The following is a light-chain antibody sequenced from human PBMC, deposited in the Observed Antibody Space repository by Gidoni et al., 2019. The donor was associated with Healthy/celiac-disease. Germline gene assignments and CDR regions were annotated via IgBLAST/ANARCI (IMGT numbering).Light chain of an antibody. CDR3: QQRSNWWT. J-gene: IGKJ1*01. CDR2: DAS. Sequence: EIVLTQSPATLSLSPGERATLSCRASQSVSSYLAWYQPKPGQATRLLIYDASNRATGIPARFSGSGAGTDFTLTISRLEPEDVAVYYCQQRSNWWTFGQGTKVEIK. V-gene: IGKV3-11*01. CDR1: QSVSSY.